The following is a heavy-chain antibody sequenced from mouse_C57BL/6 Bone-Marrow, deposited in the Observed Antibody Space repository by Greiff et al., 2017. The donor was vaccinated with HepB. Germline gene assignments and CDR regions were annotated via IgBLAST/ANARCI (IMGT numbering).Heavy chain of an antibody. V-gene: IGHV1-52*01. J-gene: IGHJ3*01. Sequence: QVQLQQPGAELVRPGSSVKLSCKASGYTFTSYWMHWVKQRPIQGLEWIGNIDPSDSETHYNQKFKDKATLTVDKSSSTAYMQLSSLTSEDSAVYYCGRWGDYDGFAYWGQGTLVTVSA. D-gene: IGHD2-4*01. CDR1: GYTFTSYW. CDR3: GRWGDYDGFAY. CDR2: IDPSDSET.